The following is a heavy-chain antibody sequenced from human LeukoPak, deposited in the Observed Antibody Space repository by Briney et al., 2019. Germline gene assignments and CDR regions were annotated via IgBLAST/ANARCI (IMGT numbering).Heavy chain of an antibody. J-gene: IGHJ4*02. CDR1: GYTFTSYV. CDR2: TNPNSGKT. V-gene: IGHV1-8*03. D-gene: IGHD2-15*01. CDR3: ARSSHCSGGSCYFVDY. Sequence: ASVKVSCKASGYTFTSYVINWVGQATGQGLEWMGWTNPNSGKTGYAQKFQGRVTITRNTSISTAYMELSSLRSEDTAVYYCARSSHCSGGSCYFVDYWGQGTLVTVSS.